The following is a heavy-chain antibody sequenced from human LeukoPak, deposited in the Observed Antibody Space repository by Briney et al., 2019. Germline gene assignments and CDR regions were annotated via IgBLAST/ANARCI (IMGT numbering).Heavy chain of an antibody. V-gene: IGHV3-7*01. CDR3: AREEEDAFDI. J-gene: IGHJ3*02. CDR1: GFTFSSYW. Sequence: AGGSLRLSCAAPGFTFSSYWMSWVRQAPGKGLEWVANIKQDGSEKYYVDSVKGRFTISRDNAKNSLYLQMNSLRAEDTAVYYCAREEEDAFDIWGQGTMVTVSS. CDR2: IKQDGSEK.